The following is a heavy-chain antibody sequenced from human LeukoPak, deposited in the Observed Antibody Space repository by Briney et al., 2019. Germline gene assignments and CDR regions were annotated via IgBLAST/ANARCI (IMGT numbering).Heavy chain of an antibody. CDR1: GFTFSSHV. CDR3: ETRPSDSDWGPFDY. D-gene: IGHD5-12*01. J-gene: IGHJ4*02. V-gene: IGHV3-30*02. Sequence: GSLRLSCAASGFTFSSHVMHWVHQAPGKGLDWVAFIRSDGINKDYADSLKGRFLISRDNSKNTLYLQMNSLRTEDTAVYFCETRPSDSDWGPFDYWGQGTLVTVSS. CDR2: IRSDGINK.